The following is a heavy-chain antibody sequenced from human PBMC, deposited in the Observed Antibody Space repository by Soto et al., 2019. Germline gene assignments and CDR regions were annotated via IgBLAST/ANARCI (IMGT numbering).Heavy chain of an antibody. Sequence: QVQLQQWGAGLLKPSETLSHTCAVYGGSFSGYYWSWILQPPGKGLERIGEINHSGSTNYNPSLKSRVTISVDPSKNPFSLKLSSVTAADTAVYYCARWVLWFWDGIDVWGQGTTVTVSS. V-gene: IGHV4-34*01. CDR3: ARWVLWFWDGIDV. CDR1: GGSFSGYY. D-gene: IGHD3-10*01. J-gene: IGHJ6*02. CDR2: INHSGST.